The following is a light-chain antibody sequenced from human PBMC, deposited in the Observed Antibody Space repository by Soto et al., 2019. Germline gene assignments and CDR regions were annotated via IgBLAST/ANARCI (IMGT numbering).Light chain of an antibody. CDR1: SGDVGAYNS. CDR2: DVT. Sequence: QSVLTQPRSVSGSPGQSVTISCTGTSGDVGAYNSVSWYQQNPGKAPKIMIYDVTKRPSGVPDRFSGSKSGNTASLTISGLQAEDEADYYCCSRAGTYTLIFGGGTKVTVL. V-gene: IGLV2-11*01. CDR3: CSRAGTYTLI. J-gene: IGLJ2*01.